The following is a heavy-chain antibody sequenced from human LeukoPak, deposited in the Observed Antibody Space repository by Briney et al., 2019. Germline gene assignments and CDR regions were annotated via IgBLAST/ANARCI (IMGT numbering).Heavy chain of an antibody. J-gene: IGHJ4*02. V-gene: IGHV3-30*02. CDR2: IRYDGSNK. D-gene: IGHD3-22*01. Sequence: GGSLRLSCAASGFTFSSYGMHWVRQAPGKGLEWVAFIRYDGSNKYYADSVKGRFTISRDNSKNTLYLQMNSLRAEDTAVYYCAKDPRRITMIVVVITYYFDYWGQGNLVTVSS. CDR3: AKDPRRITMIVVVITYYFDY. CDR1: GFTFSSYG.